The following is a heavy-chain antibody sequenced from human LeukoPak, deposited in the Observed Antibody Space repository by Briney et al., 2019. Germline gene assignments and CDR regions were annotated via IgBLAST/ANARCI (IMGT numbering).Heavy chain of an antibody. J-gene: IGHJ4*02. V-gene: IGHV3-30*02. CDR3: ARVMGRYCSSTSCYVDY. Sequence: PGGSLRLSCAASGFTFSSYGMHWVRQAPGKGLEWVAFILYNGTNKYYADSVKGRFTISRDNSKNTLYLQMNNLRAEDTAVYYCARVMGRYCSSTSCYVDYWGQGTLVTVSS. CDR1: GFTFSSYG. D-gene: IGHD2-2*01. CDR2: ILYNGTNK.